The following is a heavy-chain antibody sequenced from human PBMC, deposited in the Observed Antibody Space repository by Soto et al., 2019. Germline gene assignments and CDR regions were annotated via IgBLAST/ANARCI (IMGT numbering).Heavy chain of an antibody. CDR1: GGTFSSYA. D-gene: IGHD1-7*01. CDR3: ARYNRNSRSPSYYYYGMDV. CDR2: IIPIFGTA. V-gene: IGHV1-69*01. J-gene: IGHJ6*02. Sequence: QVQLVQSGAEVKKPGSSVKVSCKASGGTFSSYAISWVRQAPGQGLEWMGGIIPIFGTANYAQKFQGRVTITADESTSTAYMELSSLRSEDTAVYYCARYNRNSRSPSYYYYGMDVWGQGSTVTVSS.